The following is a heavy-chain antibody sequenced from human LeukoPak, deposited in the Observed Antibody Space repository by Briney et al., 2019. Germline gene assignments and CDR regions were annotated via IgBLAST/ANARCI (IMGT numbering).Heavy chain of an antibody. Sequence: NPSETLSLTCTVSGGSISSYYWSWIRQPPGKGLEWIGYIYYSGSTNYNPPLKSRVTISVDTSKNQFSLKLSSVTAADTAVYYCARLKVYDFWSGRWYLDLWGRGTLVTVSS. V-gene: IGHV4-59*01. CDR2: IYYSGST. CDR3: ARLKVYDFWSGRWYLDL. CDR1: GGSISSYY. J-gene: IGHJ2*01. D-gene: IGHD3-3*01.